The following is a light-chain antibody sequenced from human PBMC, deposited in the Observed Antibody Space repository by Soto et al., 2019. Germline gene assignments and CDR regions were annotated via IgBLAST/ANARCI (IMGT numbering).Light chain of an antibody. CDR1: QSVSNSY. CDR2: GAS. J-gene: IGKJ3*01. Sequence: EIVLTQSPGTLSLSPGDRASLSCRASQSVSNSYLAWYQQKPGQAPRLLIYGASIRATGIPDRFSGSGSGTALTLTISRLEPDDFAVYYCQHYGSSPPFTFGPGTKVDI. V-gene: IGKV3-20*01. CDR3: QHYGSSPPFT.